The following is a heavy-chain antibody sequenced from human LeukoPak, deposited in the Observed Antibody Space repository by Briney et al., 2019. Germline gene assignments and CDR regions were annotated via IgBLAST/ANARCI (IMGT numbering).Heavy chain of an antibody. Sequence: SVKVSCKASGGTFSSYAISWVRQAPGQGLEWMGGIIPIFGTANYAQKFQGRVTITTDESTSTAYMELSSLRSEDTAVYYCASSLHSGSSYFDYWGQGTLVTVSS. D-gene: IGHD1-26*01. J-gene: IGHJ4*02. CDR2: IIPIFGTA. V-gene: IGHV1-69*05. CDR1: GGTFSSYA. CDR3: ASSLHSGSSYFDY.